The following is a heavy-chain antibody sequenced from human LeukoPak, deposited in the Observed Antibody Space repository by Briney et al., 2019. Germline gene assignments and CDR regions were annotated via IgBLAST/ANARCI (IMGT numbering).Heavy chain of an antibody. V-gene: IGHV4-59*01. CDR3: AKSSLYCTSTSCSYYFDY. J-gene: IGHJ4*02. Sequence: SETLSLTCTVSGGSISSYYWSWIRQPPGKGLEWIGYIFYSGSTKYNPSLKSRVTISVDTSKSQFSLKLSSVNAADTAVYYCAKSSLYCTSTSCSYYFDYWGQGTLVTVSS. D-gene: IGHD2-2*01. CDR2: IFYSGST. CDR1: GGSISSYY.